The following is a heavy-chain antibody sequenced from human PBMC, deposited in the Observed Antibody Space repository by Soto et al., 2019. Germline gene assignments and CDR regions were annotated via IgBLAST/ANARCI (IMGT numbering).Heavy chain of an antibody. J-gene: IGHJ4*02. V-gene: IGHV4-39*01. D-gene: IGHD5-18*01. CDR3: ARIAKDTAMVYCDY. CDR2: IYYSGST. Sequence: SETLSLTCTVSGGSISSSSYYWGWIRQPPGKGLEWIGSIYYSGSTYYNPSLKSRVTISVDTSKNQFSLKLSSVTAADTAVYYCARIAKDTAMVYCDYWDEGSLVTVS. CDR1: GGSISSSSYY.